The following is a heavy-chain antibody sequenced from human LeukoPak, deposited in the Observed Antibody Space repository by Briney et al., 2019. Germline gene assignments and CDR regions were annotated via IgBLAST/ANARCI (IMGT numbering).Heavy chain of an antibody. Sequence: GWSLRLSCAASGFTVSSIYMSWVRQAPGKGLEWVSVIYSGGGTYYADSVKGRFTISRDNSKNTLYLQMDSLRAEDTAVYYCARAAAAGYRGYYYYGMDVWGQGTTVTVSS. CDR1: GFTVSSIY. CDR2: IYSGGGT. CDR3: ARAAAAGYRGYYYYGMDV. V-gene: IGHV3-66*01. J-gene: IGHJ6*02. D-gene: IGHD6-13*01.